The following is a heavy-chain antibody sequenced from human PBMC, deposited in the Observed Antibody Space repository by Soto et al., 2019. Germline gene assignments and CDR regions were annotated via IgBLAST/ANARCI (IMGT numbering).Heavy chain of an antibody. V-gene: IGHV1-3*01. J-gene: IGHJ4*02. CDR1: GYTFTSYA. CDR2: INAGNGNT. Sequence: VASVKVSCKASGYTFTSYAMHWVRQAPGQRLEWMGWINAGNGNTKYSQKFQGRVTITRDTSASTAYMELSSLRSEDTAVYYCARDPDYGDPPVDYWGQGTLVTVSS. D-gene: IGHD4-17*01. CDR3: ARDPDYGDPPVDY.